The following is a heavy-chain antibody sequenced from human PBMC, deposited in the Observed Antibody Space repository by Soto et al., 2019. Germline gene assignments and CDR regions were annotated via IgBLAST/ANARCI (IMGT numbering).Heavy chain of an antibody. D-gene: IGHD1-26*01. CDR3: ARVPVGATGDFDY. CDR2: IIPIFGTA. Sequence: ASVKVSCKASGGTFSSYAISWVRQAPGQGLEWMGGIIPIFGTANYAQKFQGRATITADKSTSTAYMELSSLRSEDTAVYYCARVPVGATGDFDYWGQGTLVTVSS. CDR1: GGTFSSYA. V-gene: IGHV1-69*06. J-gene: IGHJ4*02.